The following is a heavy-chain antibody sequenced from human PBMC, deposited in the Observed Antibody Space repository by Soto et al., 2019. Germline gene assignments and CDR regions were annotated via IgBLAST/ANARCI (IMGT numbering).Heavy chain of an antibody. CDR3: ARWNPSSSWGYYYYYGMDV. J-gene: IGHJ6*02. D-gene: IGHD6-13*01. Sequence: SETLSLTCAVYGGSFSGYYWSWIRQPPGKGLEWIGEINHSGSTNYNPSLKSRVTISVDTSKNQFSLKLSSVTAADTAVYYCARWNPSSSWGYYYYYGMDVWGQGTKVTVYS. CDR2: INHSGST. V-gene: IGHV4-34*01. CDR1: GGSFSGYY.